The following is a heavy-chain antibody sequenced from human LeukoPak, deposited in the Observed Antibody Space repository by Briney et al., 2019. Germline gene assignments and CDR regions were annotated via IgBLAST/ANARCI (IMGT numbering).Heavy chain of an antibody. CDR3: AKGADNTWYYPLDY. CDR1: GFIFTSYA. V-gene: IGHV3-23*01. Sequence: GGSLRLSCAAPGFIFTSYAMSWVRQPPGKGLEWVSTIDVSGGSTYYADSVKGRFTISRGNSRSTLSLQMNNLRAEDTAIYYCAKGADNTWYYPLDYCGQGTLVTVSS. CDR2: IDVSGGST. D-gene: IGHD3-10*01. J-gene: IGHJ4*02.